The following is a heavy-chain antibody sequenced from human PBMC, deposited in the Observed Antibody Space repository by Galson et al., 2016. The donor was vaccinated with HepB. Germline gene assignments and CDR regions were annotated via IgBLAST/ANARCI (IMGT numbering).Heavy chain of an antibody. CDR1: GFTFSETY. D-gene: IGHD3-9*01. CDR2: ITSSGGLS. CDR3: TRDLRGMIRFFDWSTHFDS. J-gene: IGHJ4*02. V-gene: IGHV3-11*04. Sequence: SLRLSCAASGFTFSETYMTWIRQAPGKGLEWISYITSSGGLSYYADSMEGRFTISRDNAKNSVYLQMNNVRAEDTAVYYCTRDLRGMIRFFDWSTHFDSWGQGTLVTVSS.